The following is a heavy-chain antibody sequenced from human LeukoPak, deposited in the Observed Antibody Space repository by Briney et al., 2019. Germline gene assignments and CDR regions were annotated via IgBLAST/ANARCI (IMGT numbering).Heavy chain of an antibody. V-gene: IGHV3-15*01. CDR2: IKSKTDGGTT. J-gene: IGHJ4*02. CDR1: GFTFSNAW. Sequence: GGSLRLSCAASGFTFSNAWMSWVRQAPGKGLEWVGRIKSKTDGGTTDYAAPVKGRFTISRDDSKNTLYLQMNSLKTEDTAVYYCTMRKIAAAGAAGYWGQGTLVTVSS. CDR3: TMRKIAAAGAAGY. D-gene: IGHD6-13*01.